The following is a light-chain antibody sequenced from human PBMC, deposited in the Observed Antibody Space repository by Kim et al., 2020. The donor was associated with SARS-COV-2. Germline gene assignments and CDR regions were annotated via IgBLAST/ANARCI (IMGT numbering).Light chain of an antibody. CDR1: QRITDKY. V-gene: IGKV3-20*01. CDR3: QHYIALPLT. CDR2: GAS. Sequence: LSPGESASLSCRASQRITDKYLAWYQQKPGQAPRLLICGASTRAIGIPDRFSGSGSGTDFTLTIRRLEPEDFAVYFCQHYIALPLTFGGGTKVEI. J-gene: IGKJ4*01.